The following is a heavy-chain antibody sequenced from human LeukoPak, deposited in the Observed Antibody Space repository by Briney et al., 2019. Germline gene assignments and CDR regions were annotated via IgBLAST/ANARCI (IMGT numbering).Heavy chain of an antibody. Sequence: GGSLRLSCAASRFTFSDYYMSWIRQAPEKGLEWVSYISSSGSTIYYADSVKGRFTISRDNSKNTLYLQMNSLRAEDTAVYYCARDWYSGSYPGPFDYWGQGTLVTVSS. CDR3: ARDWYSGSYPGPFDY. D-gene: IGHD1-26*01. V-gene: IGHV3-11*04. J-gene: IGHJ4*02. CDR1: RFTFSDYY. CDR2: ISSSGSTI.